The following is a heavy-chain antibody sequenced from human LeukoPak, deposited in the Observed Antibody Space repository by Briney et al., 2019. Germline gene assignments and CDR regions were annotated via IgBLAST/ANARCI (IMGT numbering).Heavy chain of an antibody. J-gene: IGHJ6*02. D-gene: IGHD2/OR15-2a*01. Sequence: SETLSLTCAVSGGSITNNNWWSWVRQPPGKGLEWIGEIYHSGSTNYNPSLKSRVTISVDKSKNQFSLKLSSVTAADTAVYYCARDRRRASMGYYYYGMDVWGQGTTVTVSS. CDR2: IYHSGST. V-gene: IGHV4-4*02. CDR1: GGSITNNNW. CDR3: ARDRRRASMGYYYYGMDV.